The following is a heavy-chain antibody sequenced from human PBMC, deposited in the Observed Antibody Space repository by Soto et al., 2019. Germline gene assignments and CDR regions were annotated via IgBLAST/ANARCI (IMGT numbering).Heavy chain of an antibody. CDR3: ARSLVAGLFDY. CDR1: GGTFSSYT. CDR2: IIPILGIA. Sequence: GASVKVSCKASGGTFSSYTISWVRQAPGQGLEWMGRIIPILGIANYAQKFQGRVTITADKSTSTAYMELSSLSSEDTAVYYCARSLVAGLFDYWGQGTLVTVSS. J-gene: IGHJ4*02. V-gene: IGHV1-69*02. D-gene: IGHD6-19*01.